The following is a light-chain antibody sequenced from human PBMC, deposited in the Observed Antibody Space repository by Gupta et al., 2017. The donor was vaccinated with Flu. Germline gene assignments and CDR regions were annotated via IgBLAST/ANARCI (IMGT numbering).Light chain of an antibody. CDR2: GAS. CDR1: QGIRND. Sequence: AIQMTQSPSSLSASVGDRVTITCRASQGIRNDLGWYQQKPGKAPKLRISGASTLQSGVPSRFSGSGSGTDFTLTISSLQPEDFATYYCLQDYNYPRTFGQGTKVEIK. CDR3: LQDYNYPRT. J-gene: IGKJ1*01. V-gene: IGKV1-6*01.